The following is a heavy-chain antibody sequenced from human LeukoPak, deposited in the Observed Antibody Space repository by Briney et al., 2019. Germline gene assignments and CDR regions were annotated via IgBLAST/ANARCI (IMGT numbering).Heavy chain of an antibody. J-gene: IGHJ4*02. V-gene: IGHV1-69*01. Sequence: SVKVSCKASGGTFSGYAISWVRQAPGQGLEWMGGIIPIFGTANYAQKFQGRVTITADESTSTAYMELSSLRSEDTAVYYCTLLYGSGSYSPRFDYWGQGTLVTVSS. CDR1: GGTFSGYA. CDR3: TLLYGSGSYSPRFDY. CDR2: IIPIFGTA. D-gene: IGHD3-10*01.